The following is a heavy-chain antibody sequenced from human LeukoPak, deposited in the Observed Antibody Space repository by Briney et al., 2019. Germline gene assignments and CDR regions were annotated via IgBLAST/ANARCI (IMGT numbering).Heavy chain of an antibody. CDR3: ARRTPQAWGRVFDY. D-gene: IGHD3-16*01. V-gene: IGHV4-61*02. CDR2: IYTSGST. CDR1: GGSISSGSYY. Sequence: SQTLSLTCTVSGGSISSGSYYWSWIRQPAGKGLEWIGRIYTSGSTNYNPSLKSRVTISVDTSKNQFSLKLSSVTAADTAVYYCARRTPQAWGRVFDYWGQGTLVIVSS. J-gene: IGHJ4*02.